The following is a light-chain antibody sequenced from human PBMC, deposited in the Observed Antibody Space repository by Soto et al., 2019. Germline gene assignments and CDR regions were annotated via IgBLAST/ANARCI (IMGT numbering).Light chain of an antibody. CDR2: VAS. CDR3: QQYGSSLIT. CDR1: QSVSSSY. J-gene: IGKJ5*01. Sequence: EIVLTQSPGTLSLSPGERATLSCRASQSVSSSYFAWYQQKPGKPPRLLIYVASSRATGIPDRFSGSGSGTDFTLTISRLEPEDFAVYYCQQYGSSLITFGQGTRLEIK. V-gene: IGKV3-20*01.